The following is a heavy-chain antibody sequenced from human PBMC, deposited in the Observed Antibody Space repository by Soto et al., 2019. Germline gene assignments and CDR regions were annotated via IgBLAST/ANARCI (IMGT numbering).Heavy chain of an antibody. V-gene: IGHV4-30-2*01. J-gene: IGHJ6*02. CDR1: GDSYSISTYS. D-gene: IGHD3-10*01. CDR2: IYQSGVT. Sequence: SETLSLTCNMSGDSYSISTYSWSWIRQPPGKALQWIGFIYQSGVTSYNPSLASRVSISLDRSNNQCSLKLKSVTAADTAVYYCARGYYYGSGRRGYYYYGMDVWGQGTTVTVSS. CDR3: ARGYYYGSGRRGYYYYGMDV.